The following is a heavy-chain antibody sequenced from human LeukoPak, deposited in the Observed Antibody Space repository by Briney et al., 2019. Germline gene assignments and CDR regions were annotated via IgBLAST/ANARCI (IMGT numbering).Heavy chain of an antibody. J-gene: IGHJ5*02. V-gene: IGHV1-69*04. CDR1: GGTFSSYA. CDR3: ARDPLYCSGGSCYRTNWFDP. Sequence: GASVKVSCKASGGTFSSYAISWVRQAPGQGLEWMGRIIPILGIANYAQKFQGRVTITADKSTSTAYMELSSLRSEDTDVYYCARDPLYCSGGSCYRTNWFDPWGQGTLVTVSS. D-gene: IGHD2-15*01. CDR2: IIPILGIA.